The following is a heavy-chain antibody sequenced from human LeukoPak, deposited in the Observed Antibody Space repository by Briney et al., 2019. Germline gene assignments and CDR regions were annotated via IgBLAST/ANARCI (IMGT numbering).Heavy chain of an antibody. Sequence: PGGSLRLSCAASGFTFSSYGMHWVRQAPGKGLEWVAVIWYDGSNKYYADSMKGRFTISRDNSKNTLYLQMNSLRAEDTAVYYCAREGLGIGFDYWGQGTLVTVSS. J-gene: IGHJ4*02. D-gene: IGHD7-27*01. CDR3: AREGLGIGFDY. CDR1: GFTFSSYG. V-gene: IGHV3-33*01. CDR2: IWYDGSNK.